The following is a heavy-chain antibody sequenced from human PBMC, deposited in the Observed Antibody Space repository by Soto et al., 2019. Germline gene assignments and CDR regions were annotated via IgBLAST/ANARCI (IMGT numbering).Heavy chain of an antibody. CDR2: IHHSGST. CDR1: GHSITSVHY. V-gene: IGHV4-38-2*01. Sequence: ASETLSLTCDVSGHSITSVHYWGCIRQPPGKGLEWIGIIHHSGSTYYSPSLKSRVTISIDTSRNRFSLKVTSVTAADTAVYYCARRIEMTTMKTGMDVWGQGTTVTVSS. J-gene: IGHJ6*02. CDR3: ARRIEMTTMKTGMDV.